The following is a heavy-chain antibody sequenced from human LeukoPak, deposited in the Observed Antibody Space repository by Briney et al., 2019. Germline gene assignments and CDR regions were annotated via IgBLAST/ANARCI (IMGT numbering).Heavy chain of an antibody. J-gene: IGHJ5*02. CDR2: INPNSGGT. D-gene: IGHD2-2*01. V-gene: IGHV1-2*02. CDR1: GYTFTGYY. CDR3: ARGAVVVPAAMSGDNWFDP. Sequence: ASVKVSCKASGYTFTGYYMHWVRQAPGQGLEWMGWINPNSGGTNYAQKFQGRVTMTRDTSISTAYMELSRLRSDDTAVYYCARGAVVVPAAMSGDNWFDPWGQGTLVTVSS.